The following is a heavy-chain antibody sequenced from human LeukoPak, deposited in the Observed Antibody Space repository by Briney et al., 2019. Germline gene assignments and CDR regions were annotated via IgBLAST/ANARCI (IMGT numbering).Heavy chain of an antibody. J-gene: IGHJ6*02. CDR3: ARDERGYSYVYGMDV. CDR1: GGSITSGGYY. V-gene: IGHV4-31*03. CDR2: SYYSGGT. Sequence: SETLSLTCTVSGGSITSGGYYWSWIRQHPGKGLEWIGYSYYSGGTHYNPSLKSRVTISVDTSKNQFSLKLSSVTAADTAVYYCARDERGYSYVYGMDVWGQGTTVTVSS. D-gene: IGHD5-18*01.